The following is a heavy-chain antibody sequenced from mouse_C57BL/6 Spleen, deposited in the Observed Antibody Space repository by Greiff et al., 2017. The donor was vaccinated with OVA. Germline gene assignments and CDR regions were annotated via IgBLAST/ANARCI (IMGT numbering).Heavy chain of an antibody. CDR3: ARDQAGYAMDY. V-gene: IGHV3-6*01. CDR2: ISYDGSN. D-gene: IGHD4-1*01. CDR1: GYSITSGYY. Sequence: EVKLVESGPGLVKPSQSLSLTCSVTGYSITSGYYWNWIRQFPGNKLEWMGYISYDGSNNYNPSLKNRISITRDTSKNQFFLKLNSVTTEDTATYYCARDQAGYAMDYWGQGTSVTVSS. J-gene: IGHJ4*01.